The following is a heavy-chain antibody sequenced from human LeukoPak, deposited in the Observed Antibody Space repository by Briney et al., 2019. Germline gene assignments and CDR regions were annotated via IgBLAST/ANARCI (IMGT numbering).Heavy chain of an antibody. J-gene: IGHJ6*03. CDR3: AKGPHSGNSMDV. CDR2: VYYSGSS. Sequence: KSSETLSLTCTVSGGSITSYYWSWIRQPPGKGLEWIGYVYYSGSSNYNPSLKSRVTISVDTSTNQFSPTLTSVTAADTAVYYCAKGPHSGNSMDVWGKGTTVTASS. D-gene: IGHD2-15*01. CDR1: GGSITSYY. V-gene: IGHV4-59*01.